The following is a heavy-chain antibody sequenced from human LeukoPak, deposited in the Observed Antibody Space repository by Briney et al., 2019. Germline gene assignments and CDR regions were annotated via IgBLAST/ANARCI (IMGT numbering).Heavy chain of an antibody. D-gene: IGHD3-10*01. CDR1: GFSFSSFA. V-gene: IGHV3-23*01. J-gene: IGHJ4*02. CDR2: ISGSGGST. Sequence: PGGSLRLSCAVSGFSFSSFAMSWVRQAAGKGLEWVSAISGSGGSTYYAGSVKGRFTISRDNSKNTLYLQMNSLRAEDTAVYYCAKDHGSGSYSIDYWGQGTLVTVSS. CDR3: AKDHGSGSYSIDY.